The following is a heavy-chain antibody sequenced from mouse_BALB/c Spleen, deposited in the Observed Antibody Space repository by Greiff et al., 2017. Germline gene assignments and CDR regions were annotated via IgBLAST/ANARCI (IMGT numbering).Heavy chain of an antibody. CDR2: ISTYYGDA. V-gene: IGHV1S137*01. CDR1: GYTFTDYA. CDR3: ASGNSYAMDY. Sequence: QVHVKQSGAELVRPGVSVKISCKGSGYTFTDYAMHWVKQSHAKSLEWIGVISTYYGDASYNQKFKGKATMTVDKSSSTAYMELARLTSEDSAIYYCASGNSYAMDYWGQGTSVTVSS. J-gene: IGHJ4*01. D-gene: IGHD4-1*01.